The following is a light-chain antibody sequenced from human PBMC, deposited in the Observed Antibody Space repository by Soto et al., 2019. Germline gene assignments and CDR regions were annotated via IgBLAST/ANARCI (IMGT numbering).Light chain of an antibody. J-gene: IGKJ1*01. CDR2: KAS. CDR3: QHYNSYSEA. V-gene: IGKV1-5*03. CDR1: QTISSR. Sequence: DIQMTQSPSTLSGSVGDRVTITCRASQTISSRLAWYQQKPGKAPKLLIYKASTLKSGVPSRFSGSGSGTEFTLTISSLQPDDFATYDCQHYNSYSEAFGQWTKVEL.